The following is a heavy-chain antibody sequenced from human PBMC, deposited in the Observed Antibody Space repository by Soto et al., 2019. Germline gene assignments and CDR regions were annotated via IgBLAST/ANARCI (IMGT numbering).Heavy chain of an antibody. CDR3: ARDHWGFAF. J-gene: IGHJ4*02. Sequence: EVQLVESGGDLVQPGGSLRLSCVASGFSVSSYWMSWVRQAPGKGLEWVANIKQDGSEIYYVDSVNGRFTVSRDNSKNSLFLPMNSLRPDDTAVYYRARDHWGFAFWGEGTLFTVSS. D-gene: IGHD7-27*01. V-gene: IGHV3-7*01. CDR1: GFSVSSYW. CDR2: IKQDGSEI.